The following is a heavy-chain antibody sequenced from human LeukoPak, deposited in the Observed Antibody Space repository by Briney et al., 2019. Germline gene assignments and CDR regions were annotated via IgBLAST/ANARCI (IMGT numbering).Heavy chain of an antibody. CDR3: ERDSGYGHFDY. D-gene: IGHD5-18*01. CDR2: IIPIFGTA. V-gene: IGHV1-69*13. J-gene: IGHJ4*02. CDR1: GGTFSSYA. Sequence: ASVKVSCKASGGTFSSYAISWVRQAPGQGVEWMGGIIPIFGTANYAQKFQGRVTITADESTSTAYVELSSLRSEDTAVYYCERDSGYGHFDYWGQGTLVTVSS.